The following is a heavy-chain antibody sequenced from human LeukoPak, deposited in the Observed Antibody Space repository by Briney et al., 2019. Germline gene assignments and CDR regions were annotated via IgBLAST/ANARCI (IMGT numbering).Heavy chain of an antibody. CDR2: INPNSGGT. J-gene: IGHJ4*02. V-gene: IGHV1-2*02. CDR3: ARGTYYYDSSGYYYAFDY. CDR1: GYTFTGYY. Sequence: GASVKVSCKASGYTFTGYYMHWVRQAPGQGLEWMGWINPNSGGTNYAQKFQGRVTMTRDTSISRAYMELSRLRSDDTAVYYCARGTYYYDSSGYYYAFDYWGQGTLVTVSS. D-gene: IGHD3-22*01.